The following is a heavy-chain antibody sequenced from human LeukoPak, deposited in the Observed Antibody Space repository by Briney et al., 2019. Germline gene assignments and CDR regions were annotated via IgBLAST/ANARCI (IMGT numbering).Heavy chain of an antibody. V-gene: IGHV3-74*01. D-gene: IGHD1-7*01. CDR2: MNGEGTTI. CDR1: GLTFRTTW. J-gene: IGHJ4*02. Sequence: GGSPRLSCATSGLTFRTTWMHWVRQAPGKGLMWVSRMNGEGTTIDYADSVKGRFTVSRDYAKNTLFLQMNNLRTEDTALYFCATARNFRFEYWGQGSLVIVSA. CDR3: ATARNFRFEY.